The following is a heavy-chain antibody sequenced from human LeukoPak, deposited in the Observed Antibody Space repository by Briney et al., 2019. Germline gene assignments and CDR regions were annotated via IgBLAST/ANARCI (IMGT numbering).Heavy chain of an antibody. CDR1: GVSISSYY. J-gene: IGHJ2*01. Sequence: SETLSLTCTASGVSISSYYWSWIRQPPGKGLEWIGYIYYSGSTNYNPSLKSRVTISVDTSKNQFSLKLSSVTAADTAVYYCARVDYDSSGYYAWYFDLWGRGTLVTVSS. V-gene: IGHV4-59*01. CDR2: IYYSGST. CDR3: ARVDYDSSGYYAWYFDL. D-gene: IGHD3-22*01.